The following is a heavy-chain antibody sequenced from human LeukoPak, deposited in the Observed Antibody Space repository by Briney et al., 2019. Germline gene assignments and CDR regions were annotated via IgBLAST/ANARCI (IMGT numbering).Heavy chain of an antibody. D-gene: IGHD3-3*01. Sequence: PGGSLRLSCAAPGFTFSSYSMNWVRQAPGKGLEWVSSISSSSSYIYYADSVKGRFTISRDNAKDSLYLQMNSLRAEDTAVYYCARITDFWSGYYPSPFDNWGQGTLVTVSS. CDR2: ISSSSSYI. CDR3: ARITDFWSGYYPSPFDN. V-gene: IGHV3-21*01. CDR1: GFTFSSYS. J-gene: IGHJ4*02.